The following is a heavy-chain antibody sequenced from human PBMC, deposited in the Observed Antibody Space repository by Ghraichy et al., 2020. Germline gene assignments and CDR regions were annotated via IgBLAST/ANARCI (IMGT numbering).Heavy chain of an antibody. CDR2: IIPILGIA. CDR3: ARDDGSGNSYYYYGMDV. CDR1: GGTFSSYT. J-gene: IGHJ6*02. Sequence: SVKVSCKASGGTFSSYTISWVRQAPGQGLEWMGRIIPILGIANYAQKFQGRVTITADKSTSTAYMELSSLRSEDTAVYYCARDDGSGNSYYYYGMDVWGQGTTVTVSS. D-gene: IGHD3-10*01. V-gene: IGHV1-69*04.